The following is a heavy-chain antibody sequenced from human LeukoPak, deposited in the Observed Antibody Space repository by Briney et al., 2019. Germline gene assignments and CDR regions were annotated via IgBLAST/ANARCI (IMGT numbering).Heavy chain of an antibody. CDR3: AVSIQAASIPAFDY. D-gene: IGHD6-25*01. CDR1: GYSFTAHH. CDR2: IVPRSGGT. Sequence: ASEKVSCKPSGYSFTAHHIHWMRQAPGQGLEWVGWIVPRSGGTNYAQRFQGRVTMTRDTSISTVYMELSGLTSDDTAVYYCAVSIQAASIPAFDYWGQGAPVTVSS. J-gene: IGHJ4*02. V-gene: IGHV1-2*02.